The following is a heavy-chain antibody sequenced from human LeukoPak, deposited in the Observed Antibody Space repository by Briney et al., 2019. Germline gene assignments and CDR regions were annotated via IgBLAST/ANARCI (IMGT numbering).Heavy chain of an antibody. CDR2: INHSGST. CDR1: GGSFSGYY. V-gene: IGHV4-34*01. CDR3: ARWDSEGYLDY. Sequence: SETLSLTCAVYGGSFSGYYWSWIRQPPGKGLEWIGEINHSGSTNYNPSLKSRATISVDTSKNQFSLKLSSVTAADTAVYYCARWDSEGYLDYWGQGTLVTVSS. D-gene: IGHD1-26*01. J-gene: IGHJ4*02.